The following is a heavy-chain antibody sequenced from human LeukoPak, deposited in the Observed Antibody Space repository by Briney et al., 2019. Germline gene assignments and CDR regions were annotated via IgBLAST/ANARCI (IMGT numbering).Heavy chain of an antibody. CDR2: IKRKTDGGTT. CDR3: TTRIFH. D-gene: IGHD2/OR15-2a*01. Sequence: GGSLRLSCAASGFTFSNAWMNWVRQAPGKGREWVGRIKRKTDGGTTDYAAPVKGRFTISRDDSKNTLYLQMSSLKTEDTAVYCCTTRIFHWGQGTLVTVSS. CDR1: GFTFSNAW. J-gene: IGHJ4*02. V-gene: IGHV3-15*01.